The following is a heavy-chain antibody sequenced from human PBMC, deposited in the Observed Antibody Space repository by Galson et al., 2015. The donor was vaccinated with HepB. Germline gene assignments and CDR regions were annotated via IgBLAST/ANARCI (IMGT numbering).Heavy chain of an antibody. V-gene: IGHV3-21*01. Sequence: SLRLSCAASGFVFSDSILSWVRQSPGTGLEWVSSISGDSSRIYCADSMKGRFIISRDNARSSLSLQMINLRAEDTATYFCARQLGIGSGSSGYWGQGTLVIVSS. CDR2: ISGDSSRI. J-gene: IGHJ4*02. CDR1: GFVFSDSI. CDR3: ARQLGIGSGSSGY. D-gene: IGHD3-22*01.